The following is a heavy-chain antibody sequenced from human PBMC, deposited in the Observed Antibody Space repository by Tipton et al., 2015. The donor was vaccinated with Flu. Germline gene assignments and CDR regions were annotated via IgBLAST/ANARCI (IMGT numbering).Heavy chain of an antibody. CDR1: GFTFSNYA. D-gene: IGHD3-22*01. Sequence: AVSGFTFSNYAMHWVRQAPGKGLEYVSAISSNGGSTYYADSVKGRFTISRDNSKNTLYLQMDSLRPEDMAVYYCARRGSGYEQDYWGQGTLVTVSS. CDR3: ARRGSGYEQDY. J-gene: IGHJ4*02. V-gene: IGHV3-64*02. CDR2: ISSNGGST.